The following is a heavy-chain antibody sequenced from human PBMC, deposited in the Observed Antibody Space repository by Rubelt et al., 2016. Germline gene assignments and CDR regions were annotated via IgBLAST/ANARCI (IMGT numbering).Heavy chain of an antibody. J-gene: IGHJ4*02. V-gene: IGHV1-46*01. CDR1: GYTFTSFY. CDR3: ARDDRLHSDGGY. Sequence: QVQLVQSGAEVKKPGASVRVSCKASGYTFTSFYMNWVRQAPGQGLEWMGIMNPSAGSTTYAQKFQGRVTMTRDTSTSTVYMELSSLISEDTAVYYCARDDRLHSDGGYWGQGTLVTVSS. D-gene: IGHD3-16*01. CDR2: MNPSAGST.